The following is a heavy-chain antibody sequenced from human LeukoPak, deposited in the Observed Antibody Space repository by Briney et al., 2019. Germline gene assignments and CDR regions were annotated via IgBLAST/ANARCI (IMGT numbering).Heavy chain of an antibody. V-gene: IGHV3-23*01. CDR2: ISSSGRDT. CDR1: GLTFGDYA. J-gene: IGHJ4*02. Sequence: GGSLRLSCAASGLTFGDYAMSWVRQAPGKGLEWVSTISSSGRDTYYADSVKGRFTISRDSSKNTLYLQMNSLRAEDTAVYYCARDLGYCTNGVCHTRFDYWGQGTLVAVSS. D-gene: IGHD2-8*01. CDR3: ARDLGYCTNGVCHTRFDY.